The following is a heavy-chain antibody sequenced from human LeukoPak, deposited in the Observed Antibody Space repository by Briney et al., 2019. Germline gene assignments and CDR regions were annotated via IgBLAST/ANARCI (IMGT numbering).Heavy chain of an antibody. J-gene: IGHJ6*03. Sequence: SETLSLTCSVSGGSISSSSLYWGWIRQPPGKGLEWIGSIYYSGRTYYNPSLKSRVTISIDTSKNQFSLKLSSVTAADTAVYYCARNPLNYYYMDGWGKGTTVTVSS. CDR3: ARNPLNYYYMDG. CDR2: IYYSGRT. CDR1: GGSISSSSLY. V-gene: IGHV4-39*07.